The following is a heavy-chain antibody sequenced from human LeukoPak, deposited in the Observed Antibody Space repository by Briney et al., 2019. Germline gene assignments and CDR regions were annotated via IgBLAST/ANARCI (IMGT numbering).Heavy chain of an antibody. Sequence: ATVKVSCKASGYTFTGYYMHWVRQAPGQGLEWMGRINPNSGGTNYAQKFQGRVTMTRDKSLSRAYMELSRLRSDDTAVYYCARDLSSSITMVVVVNYQDSVDYWGQGNLVTVSS. CDR2: INPNSGGT. J-gene: IGHJ4*02. D-gene: IGHD3-22*01. CDR3: ARDLSSSITMVVVVNYQDSVDY. V-gene: IGHV1-2*06. CDR1: GYTFTGYY.